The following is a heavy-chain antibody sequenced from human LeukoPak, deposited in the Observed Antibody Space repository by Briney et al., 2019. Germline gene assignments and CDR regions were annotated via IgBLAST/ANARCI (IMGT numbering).Heavy chain of an antibody. CDR3: ARDRSGYSYVRY. CDR1: GYTFTGYY. V-gene: IGHV1-2*02. CDR2: INPNSGGT. D-gene: IGHD5-18*01. J-gene: IGHJ4*02. Sequence: EASVKVSCKASGYTFTGYYMHWVRQAPGQGLEWMGWINPNSGGTNYAQKFQGRVTMTTDTSTSTAYMELRSLRSDDTAVYYCARDRSGYSYVRYWGQGTLVTVSS.